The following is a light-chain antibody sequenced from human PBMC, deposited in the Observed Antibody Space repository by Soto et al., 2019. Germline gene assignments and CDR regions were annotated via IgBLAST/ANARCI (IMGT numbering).Light chain of an antibody. CDR2: KAS. CDR3: QQYNRYTWT. CDR1: QTIYRW. Sequence: DIPMTQSPSTLSASIGDRVTITCRASQTIYRWLAWYQQKPGKAPNLLIYKASNLPSGVTSRFSGSGSGTEFTLSISGLQPDDSALYYCQQYNRYTWTFGQGTKVEIK. V-gene: IGKV1-5*03. J-gene: IGKJ1*01.